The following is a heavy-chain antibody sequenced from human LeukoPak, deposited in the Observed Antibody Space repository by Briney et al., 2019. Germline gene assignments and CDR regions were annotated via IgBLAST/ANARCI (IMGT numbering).Heavy chain of an antibody. V-gene: IGHV1-2*02. D-gene: IGHD3-10*01. CDR1: GYTFTGYY. J-gene: IGHJ6*02. CDR2: INPNSGDT. CDR3: ARDMGRPSYGSVNHNLYFYYYYGMDV. Sequence: ASVKVSCKASGYTFTGYYMNWVRQAPGQGPEWMGWINPNSGDTSYAQRFRGRVTMTRDKSVSTAYMELRSLTSDDTAVYFCARDMGRPSYGSVNHNLYFYYYYGMDVWGQGTTVTVSS.